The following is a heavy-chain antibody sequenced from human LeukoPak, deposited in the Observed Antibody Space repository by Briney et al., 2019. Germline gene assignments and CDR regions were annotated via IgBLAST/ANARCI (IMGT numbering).Heavy chain of an antibody. V-gene: IGHV4-59*01. D-gene: IGHD3-9*01. CDR1: SGSFRTYY. J-gene: IGHJ5*02. Sequence: SETLSLTCTVSSGSFRTYYWSWSRQPPGKGLEWIGYIFYNEGTSYNPSLKSRVTISVDTSKNQFSLKLSSVTAADTAVYYCAGLSEYYDILTGYRNWFDPWGQGTLVTVSS. CDR3: AGLSEYYDILTGYRNWFDP. CDR2: IFYNEGT.